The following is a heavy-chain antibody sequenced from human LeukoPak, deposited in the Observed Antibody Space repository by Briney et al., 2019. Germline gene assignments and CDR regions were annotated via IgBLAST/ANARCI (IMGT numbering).Heavy chain of an antibody. CDR3: ARVRDGYNDAYDI. Sequence: ASVKVSCKSSGYTFTSYAMKWVRQAPGQRLEWMGIINPSGGNTNYAQKFQGRVTMTRDTSTSTVYMELSSLKSEDTAVYYCARVRDGYNDAYDIWGQGTMVTVSS. CDR2: INPSGGNT. J-gene: IGHJ3*02. V-gene: IGHV1-46*01. D-gene: IGHD5-24*01. CDR1: GYTFTSYA.